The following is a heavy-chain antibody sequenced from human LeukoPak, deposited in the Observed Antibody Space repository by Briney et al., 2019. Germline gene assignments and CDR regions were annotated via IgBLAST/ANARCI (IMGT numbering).Heavy chain of an antibody. CDR1: GFTFSSYS. V-gene: IGHV4-34*01. Sequence: PGGSLRLSCEASGFTFSSYSMNWIRQPPGKGLEWIGEIDHSGSTYYNPSLKSRVTISVDRANNQFSLKLSSVTAADTAFYYCARGRKGGSALWGQGTLVTVSS. D-gene: IGHD3-10*01. CDR2: IDHSGST. J-gene: IGHJ4*02. CDR3: ARGRKGGSAL.